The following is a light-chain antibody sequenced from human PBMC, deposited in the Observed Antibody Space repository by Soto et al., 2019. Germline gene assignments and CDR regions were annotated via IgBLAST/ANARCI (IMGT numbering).Light chain of an antibody. CDR3: QQYNNWPRT. Sequence: EIVMTQSPATLSVSPGERATLSCRASQSVGSTLAWSQHKPGQAPRLLIYSASTRATGIPARFSGSGSGTEFTLTISSLPSEDFAVYYCQQYNNWPRTFGQGTKVEIK. J-gene: IGKJ1*01. V-gene: IGKV3D-15*01. CDR2: SAS. CDR1: QSVGST.